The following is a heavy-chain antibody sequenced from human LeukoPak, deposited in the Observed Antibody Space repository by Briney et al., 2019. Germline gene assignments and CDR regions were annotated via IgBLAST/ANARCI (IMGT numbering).Heavy chain of an antibody. D-gene: IGHD4-11*01. CDR2: IWSDATNQ. CDR3: AKDAQRGFDYSNSLEY. CDR1: FRFPFSHYG. V-gene: IGHV3-33*06. Sequence: PGKSLTLSSVPPQFRFPFSHYGMHWVRHPPGRRLEWVAVIWSDATNQYYADSVKGRFTISRDNSKNTVYLHMNSLRAEDTAVYFCAKDAQRGFDYSNSLEYWGQGTLVTVSS. J-gene: IGHJ4*02.